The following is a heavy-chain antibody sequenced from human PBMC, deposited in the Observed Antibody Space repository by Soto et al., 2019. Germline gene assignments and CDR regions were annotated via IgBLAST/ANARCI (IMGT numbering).Heavy chain of an antibody. J-gene: IGHJ4*02. CDR2: IKSKTDGGTT. CDR3: TTEILHLGELSLLDY. Sequence: GGSLRLSCAASGFTFSNAWMSWVRQAPGKGLEWVGRIKSKTDGGTTDYAAPVKGRFTISRDDSKNTLYLQMNSLKTEDTAVYYCTTEILHLGELSLLDYWGQGTLVT. D-gene: IGHD3-16*02. CDR1: GFTFSNAW. V-gene: IGHV3-15*01.